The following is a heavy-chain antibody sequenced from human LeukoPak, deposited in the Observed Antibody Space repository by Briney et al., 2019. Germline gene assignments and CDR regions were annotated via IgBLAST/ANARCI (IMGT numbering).Heavy chain of an antibody. CDR2: IDHSGST. CDR1: GYSISSGYY. V-gene: IGHV4-38-2*01. Sequence: SETLSLTCAVSGYSISSGYYWGWIRQHPGKGLEWIGSIDHSGSTYYNPSLKSRVTISVDTSKNQFSLKLSSVTAADTAVYYCARSIAVAGLTWFDPWGQGTLVTVSS. D-gene: IGHD6-19*01. J-gene: IGHJ5*02. CDR3: ARSIAVAGLTWFDP.